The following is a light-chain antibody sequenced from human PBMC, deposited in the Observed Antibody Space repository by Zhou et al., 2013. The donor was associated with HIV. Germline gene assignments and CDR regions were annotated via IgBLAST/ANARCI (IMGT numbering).Light chain of an antibody. Sequence: IRMTQSPSSLSASTGDKVNITCRASQYISSSLAWYQQRLGKAPELLIYAASTLQAGVPSRFSGSGSGTEFTLTISSLQPDDFATYYCRQYNRNSGAFGQGTKVEIK. CDR2: AAS. CDR1: QYISSS. J-gene: IGKJ1*01. V-gene: IGKV1-8*01. CDR3: RQYNRNSGA.